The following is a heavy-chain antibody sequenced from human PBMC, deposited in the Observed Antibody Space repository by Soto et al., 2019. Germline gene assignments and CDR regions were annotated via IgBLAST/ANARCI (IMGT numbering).Heavy chain of an antibody. CDR1: GFTFSTYE. CDR3: ATRSGGGGAFDF. CDR2: ISSSGTTI. J-gene: IGHJ3*01. V-gene: IGHV3-48*03. D-gene: IGHD3-10*01. Sequence: EVQLVESGGGLVQPGGSLRLSCAASGFTFSTYEMNWVRQAPGKGLEWVSYISSSGTTIYYADSVKGRSTISRDNAKSSLSLQMTSVRPEDTAVYYCATRSGGGGAFDFWGQGTMVTVSS.